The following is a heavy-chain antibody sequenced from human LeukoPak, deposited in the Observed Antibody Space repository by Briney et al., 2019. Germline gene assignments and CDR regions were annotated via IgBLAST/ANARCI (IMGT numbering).Heavy chain of an antibody. CDR3: AKDQSVLRYFDWLLLFDY. CDR1: GFTFSSYA. V-gene: IGHV3-23*01. Sequence: PGGSLRLSCAASGFTFSSYAMSWVRQGPGKGLEWVSAITGIGGSTYYADSVKGRFTISRDNSKNTLYLQMNSLRAEDTAVYYCAKDQSVLRYFDWLLLFDYWGQGTLVTVSS. D-gene: IGHD3-9*01. J-gene: IGHJ4*02. CDR2: ITGIGGST.